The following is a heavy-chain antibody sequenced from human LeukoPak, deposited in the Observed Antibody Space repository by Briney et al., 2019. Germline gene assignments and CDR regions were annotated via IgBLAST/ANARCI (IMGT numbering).Heavy chain of an antibody. V-gene: IGHV3-74*01. CDR2: INSDGSST. CDR3: AKEPIYFYYMDV. J-gene: IGHJ6*03. CDR1: GFTFSSYW. Sequence: GGSLRLSCAASGFTFSSYWMHWVRQAPGKGLVWVSRINSDGSSTSYADSVKGRFTISRDNAKNTLYLQMNSLRAEDTAVYYCAKEPIYFYYMDVWGKGTTVTISS.